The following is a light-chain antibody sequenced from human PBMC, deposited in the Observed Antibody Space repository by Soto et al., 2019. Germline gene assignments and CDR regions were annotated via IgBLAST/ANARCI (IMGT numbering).Light chain of an antibody. Sequence: QSVLTQPASVSGSPGQSITLSCTGTRSDVGGYNYVSWYQQHPGKAPKLMIYDVSNRPSGVSNRFSGSKSGNTASLTISGLQAEDEADYYCSSYTSSSTLVGFGGGTKLTVL. CDR2: DVS. V-gene: IGLV2-14*01. CDR1: RSDVGGYNY. J-gene: IGLJ2*01. CDR3: SSYTSSSTLVG.